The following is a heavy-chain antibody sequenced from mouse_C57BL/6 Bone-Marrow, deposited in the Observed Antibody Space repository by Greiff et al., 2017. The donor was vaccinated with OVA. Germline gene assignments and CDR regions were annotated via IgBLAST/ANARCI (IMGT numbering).Heavy chain of an antibody. CDR3: ALRDSNYLAWFAY. Sequence: EVQLVESGAELVKPGASVKLSCTASGFNIKDYYMHWVKQRTEQGLEWIGRIDPEDGETKYAPKFQGKATIPADTSSNTAYLQLSSLTSEETAVYYWALRDSNYLAWFAYWGQGTLVTVSA. D-gene: IGHD2-5*01. CDR2: IDPEDGET. V-gene: IGHV14-2*01. CDR1: GFNIKDYY. J-gene: IGHJ3*01.